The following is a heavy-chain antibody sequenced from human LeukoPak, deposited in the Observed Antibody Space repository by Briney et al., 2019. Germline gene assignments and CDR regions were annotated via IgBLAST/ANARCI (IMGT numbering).Heavy chain of an antibody. D-gene: IGHD5-18*01. CDR1: GFTFSSYS. V-gene: IGHV3-48*01. CDR3: ARGGYGYDY. Sequence: GGSLRLSRAASGFTFSSYSMNWVRQAPGKGLEWVSYISSSSSTIYYADSVKGRFTISRDNAKNSLYLQMNSLRAEDTAVYYCARGGYGYDYWGQGTLVTVSS. J-gene: IGHJ4*02. CDR2: ISSSSSTI.